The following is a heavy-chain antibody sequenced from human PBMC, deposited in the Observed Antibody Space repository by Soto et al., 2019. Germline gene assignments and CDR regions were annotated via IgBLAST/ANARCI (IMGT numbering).Heavy chain of an antibody. CDR3: ARGRGMGFSSSWNIYWYYNMDV. D-gene: IGHD6-13*01. CDR2: IIPMFRTT. V-gene: IGHV1-69*01. J-gene: IGHJ6*02. Sequence: QVQLVQSGAEVKKPGSSVKVSCRAAGGTFGDYALSWVRQAPGQAPEWMGGIIPMFRTTNYAQRFQGRVTITADDSATTAHMELGSLRSDDTAVYYCARGRGMGFSSSWNIYWYYNMDVWGQGTTVNVSS. CDR1: GGTFGDYA.